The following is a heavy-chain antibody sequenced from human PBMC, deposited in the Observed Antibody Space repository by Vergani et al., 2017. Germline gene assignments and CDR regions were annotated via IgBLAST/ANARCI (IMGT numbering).Heavy chain of an antibody. V-gene: IGHV3-23*01. CDR1: GFTFSSYA. CDR3: AKSVGYCSGGSCSYYYYMDV. J-gene: IGHJ6*03. D-gene: IGHD2-15*01. Sequence: EVQLLESGGGLVQPGGSLRLSCAASGFTFSSYAMSWVRQAPGKGLEWVSAISGSGGSTYYADSVKGRFTISRDNSKNTLYLQMNSLRAEDTAVYYCAKSVGYCSGGSCSYYYYMDVWRKGTTVTVSS. CDR2: ISGSGGST.